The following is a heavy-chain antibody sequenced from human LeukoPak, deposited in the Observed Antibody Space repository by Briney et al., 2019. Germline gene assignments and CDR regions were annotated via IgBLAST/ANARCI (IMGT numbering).Heavy chain of an antibody. CDR3: ASGYLPAGPGNYFDY. Sequence: GKSLTLSCVVSGFNFDNFAMHWVRQPLGKGLEWVAVIWYDGSNKYYADSVKGRFTISRDNSKNTLYLQMNSLRAEDTAVYYCASGYLPAGPGNYFDYWGQGTLVTVSS. CDR2: IWYDGSNK. V-gene: IGHV3-33*08. CDR1: GFNFDNFA. J-gene: IGHJ4*02. D-gene: IGHD2-15*01.